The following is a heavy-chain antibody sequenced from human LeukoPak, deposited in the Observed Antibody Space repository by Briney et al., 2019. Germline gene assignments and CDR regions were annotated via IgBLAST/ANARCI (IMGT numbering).Heavy chain of an antibody. CDR3: ASYYGSGSSFDL. Sequence: SQTLSLTCTVSGGSISRGDYYWSRILQPQGKALEWFGYIYYSGSTYYNPSLKSRVTISVDTSKNQFSLRLSSVTAADTAVYYCASYYGSGSSFDLWGQGTLVTVPS. D-gene: IGHD3-10*01. CDR1: GGSISRGDYY. V-gene: IGHV4-30-4*01. CDR2: IYYSGST. J-gene: IGHJ5*02.